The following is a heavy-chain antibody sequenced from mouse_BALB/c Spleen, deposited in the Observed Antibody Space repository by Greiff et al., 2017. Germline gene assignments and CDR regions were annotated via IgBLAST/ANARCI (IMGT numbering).Heavy chain of an antibody. J-gene: IGHJ4*01. V-gene: IGHV5-12-2*01. Sequence: EVKLVESGGGLVQPGGSLKLSCAASGFTFSSYTMSWVRQTPEKRLEWVAYISNGGGSTYYPDTVKGRFTISRDNAKNTLYLQMSSLKSEDTAMYYCARHPSTATWAMDYWGQGTSVTVSS. CDR3: ARHPSTATWAMDY. CDR2: ISNGGGST. CDR1: GFTFSSYT. D-gene: IGHD1-2*01.